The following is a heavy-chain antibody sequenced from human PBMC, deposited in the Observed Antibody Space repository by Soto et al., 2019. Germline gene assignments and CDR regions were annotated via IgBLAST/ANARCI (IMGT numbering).Heavy chain of an antibody. CDR1: GGSISSGDDY. D-gene: IGHD4-17*01. CDR2: IYYSGST. CDR3: AVGTTGGDYVRAWFDP. Sequence: SETLSLTRTVSGGSISSGDDYWSWIRQPPGKGLEWIGTIYYSGSTYYNPSLKSRVTISVDTSKNQFSLKLSSVTAADTAVYYCAVGTTGGDYVRAWFDPWGQGTLVTVS. V-gene: IGHV4-39*01. J-gene: IGHJ5*02.